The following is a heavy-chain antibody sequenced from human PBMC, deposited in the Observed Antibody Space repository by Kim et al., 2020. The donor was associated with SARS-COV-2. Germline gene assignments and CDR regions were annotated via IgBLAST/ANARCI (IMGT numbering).Heavy chain of an antibody. J-gene: IGHJ4*02. V-gene: IGHV1-24*01. Sequence: ASVKVSCKVSGYTLTELSMHWVRQAPGKGLEWMGGFDPEDGETIYAQKFQGRVTMTEDTSTDTAYMELSSLRSEDTAVYYCATDLYYYDSSGYLGGDYWGQGTLVTVSS. CDR2: FDPEDGET. D-gene: IGHD3-22*01. CDR1: GYTLTELS. CDR3: ATDLYYYDSSGYLGGDY.